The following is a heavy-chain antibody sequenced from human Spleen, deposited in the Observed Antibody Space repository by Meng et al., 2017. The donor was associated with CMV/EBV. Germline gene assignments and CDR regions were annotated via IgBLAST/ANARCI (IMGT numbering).Heavy chain of an antibody. J-gene: IGHJ3*02. CDR2: IYYSGST. D-gene: IGHD7-27*01. CDR1: GGSISSGGYY. V-gene: IGHV4-61*08. CDR3: ARDGNWGRAFDI. Sequence: GSLRLSCTVSGGSISSGGYYWSWIRQHPGKGLEWIGYIYYSGSTNYNPSLKSRVTISVDTSKNQFSLKLSSVTAADTAVYYCARDGNWGRAFDIWGQGTMVTVSS.